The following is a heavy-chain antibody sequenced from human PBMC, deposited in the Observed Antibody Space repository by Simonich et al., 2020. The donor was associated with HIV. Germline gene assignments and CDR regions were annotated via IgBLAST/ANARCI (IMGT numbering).Heavy chain of an antibody. Sequence: QLQLQESGPGLVKPSETLSLTCAVSGYSISSGYYWGWIRQPPGKGLEWIGKIDNSGSTDYNPALKSRVTMSVDTSKNQFSLKLSSVAAADTAVYYCAGTGPLLDFWGQGTLVTVSS. D-gene: IGHD7-27*01. J-gene: IGHJ4*02. CDR2: IDNSGST. CDR1: GYSISSGYY. CDR3: AGTGPLLDF. V-gene: IGHV4-38-2*01.